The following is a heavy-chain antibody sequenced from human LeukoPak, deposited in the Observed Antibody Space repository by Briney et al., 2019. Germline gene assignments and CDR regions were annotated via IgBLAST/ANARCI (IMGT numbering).Heavy chain of an antibody. D-gene: IGHD2-2*01. Sequence: PGGSLRLSCAASGFTFSSYSMNWVRQAPGKGLEWVSYISSSSSTIYYADSVKGRFTISRDNAKNSLYLQMNSLRDEDTAVYYCARDYCSSTSCYYYYYYYGMDVWGQGTTVTVSS. CDR3: ARDYCSSTSCYYYYYYYGMDV. CDR2: ISSSSSTI. V-gene: IGHV3-48*02. CDR1: GFTFSSYS. J-gene: IGHJ6*02.